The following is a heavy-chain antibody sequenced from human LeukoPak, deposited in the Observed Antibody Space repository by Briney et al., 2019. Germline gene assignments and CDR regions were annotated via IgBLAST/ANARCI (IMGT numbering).Heavy chain of an antibody. V-gene: IGHV3-48*03. CDR1: GFTFSSYE. D-gene: IGHD6-13*01. J-gene: IGHJ6*02. CDR2: ISSSGSTI. Sequence: PGGSLRLSCAASGFTFSSYEMNWVRQAPGKGLEWVSYISSSGSTIYYADSVKGRFTISRDNAKNSLYLQMNSLRAEDTAVYYCARDSSSWANYNYYYGMDVWGQGTTVTVSS. CDR3: ARDSSSWANYNYYYGMDV.